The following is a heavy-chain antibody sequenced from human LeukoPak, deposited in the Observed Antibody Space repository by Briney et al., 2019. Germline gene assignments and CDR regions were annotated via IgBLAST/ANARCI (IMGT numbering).Heavy chain of an antibody. CDR2: IIPILGIA. CDR3: ARGWSSSLYGNWFDP. V-gene: IGHV1-69*04. CDR1: GGTFSSYA. J-gene: IGHJ5*02. Sequence: GSSVKVSCKASGGTFSSYAISWVRQAPGQGLEWMGRIIPILGIANYAQKFQGRVTITADKSTSTAYMELSSLRSEDTAVYYCARGWSSSLYGNWFDPWGQGTLVTVSS. D-gene: IGHD6-13*01.